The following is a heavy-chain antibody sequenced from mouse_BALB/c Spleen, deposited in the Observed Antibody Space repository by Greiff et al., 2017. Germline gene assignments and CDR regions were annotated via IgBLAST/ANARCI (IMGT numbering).Heavy chain of an antibody. V-gene: IGHV5-15*02. D-gene: IGHD1-2*01. J-gene: IGHJ4*01. Sequence: EVKVVESGGGLVQPGGSRKLSCAASGFTFSDYGMAWVRQAPGKGPEWVAFISNLAYSIYYADTVTGRFTISRENAKNTLYLEMSSLRSEDTAMYYCARDSYDDGSYAMDYWGQGTSVTVSS. CDR2: ISNLAYSI. CDR3: ARDSYDDGSYAMDY. CDR1: GFTFSDYG.